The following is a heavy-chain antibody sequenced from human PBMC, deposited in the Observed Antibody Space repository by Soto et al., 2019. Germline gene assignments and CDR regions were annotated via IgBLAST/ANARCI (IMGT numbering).Heavy chain of an antibody. Sequence: QVRLVESGGGVVQPGRSLRLSCTASGFSFSSYAMYWFRQPPGKGLEWVAVISKDGMNKNYAHSEKGRVTVSRDNANYSLELQLNSLRGEDTAMYYSARDMYSSDYFVKWFEPWGQGNLVTVSS. D-gene: IGHD6-19*01. CDR2: ISKDGMNK. V-gene: IGHV3-30*04. CDR1: GFSFSSYA. J-gene: IGHJ5*02. CDR3: ARDMYSSDYFVKWFEP.